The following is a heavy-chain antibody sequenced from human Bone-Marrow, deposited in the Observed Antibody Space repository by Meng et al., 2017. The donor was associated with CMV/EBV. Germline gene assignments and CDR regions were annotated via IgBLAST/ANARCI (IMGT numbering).Heavy chain of an antibody. Sequence: GESLKISCAASGFTFSSYGMHWVRQAPGKGLEWVAFIRYDGSNKYYADSVKGRFTISRDNSRNTLYLQMNSLRAEDTAVYYCARDLGYCSNGVCRLDWYFDLWGRGTLVTVSS. D-gene: IGHD2-8*01. V-gene: IGHV3-30*02. CDR2: IRYDGSNK. CDR1: GFTFSSYG. CDR3: ARDLGYCSNGVCRLDWYFDL. J-gene: IGHJ2*01.